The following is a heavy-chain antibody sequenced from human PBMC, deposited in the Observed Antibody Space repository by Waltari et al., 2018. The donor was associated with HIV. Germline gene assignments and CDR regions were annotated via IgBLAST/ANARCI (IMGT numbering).Heavy chain of an antibody. Sequence: QVQLVESGGGVVQPGRSLRLPCAASGFTFSSYGLHWVRQAPGKGREWVAVIWYDGSNKYYADSVKGRFTISRDNSKNTLYLQMNSLRAEDTAVYYCARHYYDNPYGMDVWGQGTTVTVSS. CDR3: ARHYYDNPYGMDV. J-gene: IGHJ6*02. CDR1: GFTFSSYG. D-gene: IGHD3-22*01. CDR2: IWYDGSNK. V-gene: IGHV3-33*01.